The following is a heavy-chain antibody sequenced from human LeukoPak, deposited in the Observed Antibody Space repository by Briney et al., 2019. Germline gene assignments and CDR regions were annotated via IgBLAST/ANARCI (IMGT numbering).Heavy chain of an antibody. CDR1: GYSFTSYW. V-gene: IGHV5-51*01. Sequence: GESLKISCKGSGYSFTSYWIGWVRQMPGKGLERMGIIYPGDSDTKYSPSFQGQVTISADTSITTAYLQWSSLKASDTAIYYCARLLRTSEYFDHWGQGTLVTVSS. CDR3: ARLLRTSEYFDH. CDR2: IYPGDSDT. J-gene: IGHJ4*02.